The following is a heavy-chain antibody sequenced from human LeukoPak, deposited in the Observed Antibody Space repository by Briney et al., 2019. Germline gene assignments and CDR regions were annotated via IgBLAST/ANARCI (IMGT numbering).Heavy chain of an antibody. D-gene: IGHD5-24*01. V-gene: IGHV4-34*01. CDR2: IYHSGST. CDR1: GGSFSGYY. J-gene: IGHJ4*02. Sequence: SETLSLTCAVYGGSFSGYYWSWIRQPPGKGLEWIGYIYHSGSTYYNPSLKSRVTISVDRSKNQFSLKLSSVTAADTAVYYCARGEMATIEVDYWGQGTLVTVSS. CDR3: ARGEMATIEVDY.